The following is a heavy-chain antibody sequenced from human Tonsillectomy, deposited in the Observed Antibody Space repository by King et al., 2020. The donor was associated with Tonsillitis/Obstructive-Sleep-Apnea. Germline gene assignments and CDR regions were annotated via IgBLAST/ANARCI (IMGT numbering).Heavy chain of an antibody. CDR1: GYTFTGYY. Sequence: LQLVQSGAEVKKPGASVKVSCKASGYTFTGYYMHWVRQAPGQGLEWMGRINPNSGGTNYAQKFQGRVTMTRDTSISTAYMELSRLRSDDTALYYCARGSVPYCSSTSCLDAFDIWGQGTMVTVSS. V-gene: IGHV1-2*06. D-gene: IGHD2-2*01. J-gene: IGHJ3*02. CDR3: ARGSVPYCSSTSCLDAFDI. CDR2: INPNSGGT.